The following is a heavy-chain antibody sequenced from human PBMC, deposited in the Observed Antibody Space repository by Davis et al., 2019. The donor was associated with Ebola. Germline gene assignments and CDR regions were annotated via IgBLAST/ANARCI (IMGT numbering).Heavy chain of an antibody. Sequence: ASVKVSCKVSGYTLTELSMHWVRQAPGKGLEWMGGFDPEDGETIYAQKFQGRVTMTEDTSTDTAYMELSSLRSEDTAVYYCATLQGTTVTTEFDYWGQGTLVTVSS. J-gene: IGHJ4*02. V-gene: IGHV1-24*01. D-gene: IGHD4-17*01. CDR1: GYTLTELS. CDR3: ATLQGTTVTTEFDY. CDR2: FDPEDGET.